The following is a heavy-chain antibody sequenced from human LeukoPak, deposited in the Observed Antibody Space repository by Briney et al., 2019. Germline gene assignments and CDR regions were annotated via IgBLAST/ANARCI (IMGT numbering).Heavy chain of an antibody. Sequence: KPSETRSLTCTVSGYFISSGYYWGWIRQPPGKGLEWIGSIYHRGSTYYNPSLRSRVTISVDTSKNQFSLKLRSVTAADTAFYYCARDSQDDYDFWSGYDYWGQGTLVTVSS. J-gene: IGHJ4*02. CDR2: IYHRGST. CDR1: GYFISSGYY. D-gene: IGHD3-3*01. CDR3: ARDSQDDYDFWSGYDY. V-gene: IGHV4-38-2*02.